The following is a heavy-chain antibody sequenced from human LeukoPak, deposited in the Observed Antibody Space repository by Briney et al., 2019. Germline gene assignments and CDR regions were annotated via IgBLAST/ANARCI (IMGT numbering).Heavy chain of an antibody. V-gene: IGHV3-23*01. CDR2: INGGGGNT. J-gene: IGHJ4*02. Sequence: GGSLRLSCAASGFMFNSYVMSWVRQAPGKGLEWVSAINGGGGNTYYADSVKGRFTISRDNSKNMVYLQMNSLRADDTAVYYCAKADSYYDLLTCFDFWGQGTLVTVSS. D-gene: IGHD3-9*01. CDR1: GFMFNSYV. CDR3: AKADSYYDLLTCFDF.